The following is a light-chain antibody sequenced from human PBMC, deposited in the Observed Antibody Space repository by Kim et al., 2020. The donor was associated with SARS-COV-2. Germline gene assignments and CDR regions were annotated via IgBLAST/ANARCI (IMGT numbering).Light chain of an antibody. V-gene: IGKV4-1*01. CDR2: WAS. CDR3: QQYYSTPYT. Sequence: DIVMTQSPDSLAVSLGERATINCKSSQSVLYSSNNKNYLAWYQLKPGQPHKLLIYWASTRESGVPDRFSGSGSGTDFTLTISSLQAEDVAVYYCQQYYSTPYTFGQGTKLEI. J-gene: IGKJ2*01. CDR1: QSVLYSSNNKNY.